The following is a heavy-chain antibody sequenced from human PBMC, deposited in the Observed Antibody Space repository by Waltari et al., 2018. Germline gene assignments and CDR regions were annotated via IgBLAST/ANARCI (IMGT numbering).Heavy chain of an antibody. D-gene: IGHD6-6*01. CDR3: ARDYSSSPYYMDV. Sequence: VQLVESGGGVVQPGRSLRLSCAASGFTFSSYAMHWVRQAPGKGLEWVAGLSYDGRYKYYADSVKGRFTISRDNSENTLYLQMNSLRAEDTTVYYCARDYSSSPYYMDVWGKGTTVTISS. V-gene: IGHV3-30*03. CDR2: LSYDGRYK. J-gene: IGHJ6*03. CDR1: GFTFSSYA.